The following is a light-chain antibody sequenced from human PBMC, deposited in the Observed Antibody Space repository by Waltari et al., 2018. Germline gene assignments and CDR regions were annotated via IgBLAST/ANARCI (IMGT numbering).Light chain of an antibody. Sequence: QSALTQPASVSGSPGQSITIACTGTSSDVGGYNYVSWYQQRPCKAPKLMIYDVSNRPSGVSNRFSGSKSGNTASLTISGLQAEDEADYYCSSYTSSSNYVFGTGTKVTVL. CDR1: SSDVGGYNY. J-gene: IGLJ1*01. CDR2: DVS. CDR3: SSYTSSSNYV. V-gene: IGLV2-14*03.